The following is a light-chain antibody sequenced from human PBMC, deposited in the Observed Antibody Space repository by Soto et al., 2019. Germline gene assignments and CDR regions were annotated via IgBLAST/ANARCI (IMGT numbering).Light chain of an antibody. CDR2: GGY. V-gene: IGKV1-9*01. J-gene: IGKJ5*01. CDR3: QYLNGAPTIT. Sequence: IQMTQSPSSLSASVGDRVAITCQATQDIRKYLNWYQHAPGKAPNLLIYGGYTLQSGVSSRFSGSGSGTEFSLTITSLKPEDFATYYCQYLNGAPTITFGQGTRLEIK. CDR1: QDIRKY.